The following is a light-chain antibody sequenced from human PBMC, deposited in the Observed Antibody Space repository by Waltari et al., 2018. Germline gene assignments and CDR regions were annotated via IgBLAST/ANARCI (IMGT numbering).Light chain of an antibody. CDR3: QSYDSSLSTSV. CDR2: GNT. V-gene: IGLV1-40*01. CDR1: SSNLRAGYD. Sequence: QSGLTQPPSVSGAPGQRVPLPCTGTSSNLRAGYDVPVYQLLPGSAPNLLIYGNTNRPSGVPDRFSGSKSGTSASLAITGLQAEDEADYYCQSYDSSLSTSVFGGGTKLTVL. J-gene: IGLJ2*01.